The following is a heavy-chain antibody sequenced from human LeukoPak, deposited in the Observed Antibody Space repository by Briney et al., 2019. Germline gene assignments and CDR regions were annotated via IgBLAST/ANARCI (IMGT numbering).Heavy chain of an antibody. Sequence: GGSLRLSCAASGFTFSSYAMSWVRQAPGKGLEWVSAISGSGGSTYYADSVKGRFTISRDSAKNSLFLQMNSLRDEDTAVYYCARSISGYYSGAFDIWGQGTMVTVSS. J-gene: IGHJ3*02. D-gene: IGHD3-22*01. CDR2: ISGSGGST. CDR3: ARSISGYYSGAFDI. CDR1: GFTFSSYA. V-gene: IGHV3-23*01.